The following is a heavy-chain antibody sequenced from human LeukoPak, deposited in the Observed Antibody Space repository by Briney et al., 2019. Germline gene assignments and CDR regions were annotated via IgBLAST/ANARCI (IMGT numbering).Heavy chain of an antibody. CDR2: INPNSGGT. D-gene: IGHD5-12*01. V-gene: IGHV1-2*06. CDR3: ARAKPYSGYDWGSWFDP. Sequence: ASVKVSCKASGYTFAGYYMHWVRQAPGQGLEWMGRINPNSGGTNYAQKFQGRVTMTRDTSISTAYMELSRLRSDDTAVYYCARAKPYSGYDWGSWFDPWGQGTLVTVSS. J-gene: IGHJ5*02. CDR1: GYTFAGYY.